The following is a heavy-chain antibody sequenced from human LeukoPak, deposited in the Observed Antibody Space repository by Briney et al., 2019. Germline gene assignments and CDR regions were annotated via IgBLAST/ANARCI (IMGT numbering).Heavy chain of an antibody. D-gene: IGHD3-10*02. J-gene: IGHJ5*02. CDR2: IYYSGST. Sequence: SETLSLTCTVSGVSISSSSYYWGWIRQPPGKGLEWIGSIYYSGSTYYNPSLKSRVTISVDTSKNQFSLKLSSVTAADTAVYYCARVERAMLNWFDPWGQGTLVTVSS. CDR1: GVSISSSSYY. V-gene: IGHV4-39*07. CDR3: ARVERAMLNWFDP.